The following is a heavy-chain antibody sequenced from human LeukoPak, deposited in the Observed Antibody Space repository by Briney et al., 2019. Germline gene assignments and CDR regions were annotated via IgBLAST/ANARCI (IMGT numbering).Heavy chain of an antibody. D-gene: IGHD3-22*01. Sequence: GGSLRLSCAASGFTFSSYAMHWVRQAPGKGLERVAVISYDGSNKNYADSVKGRFTISRDSSKDTLYLEMNSLRPEDTAVYYCAKPHYYDSSGYPPEAYWGQGTLVTVSS. V-gene: IGHV3-30-3*01. CDR2: ISYDGSNK. CDR3: AKPHYYDSSGYPPEAY. J-gene: IGHJ4*02. CDR1: GFTFSSYA.